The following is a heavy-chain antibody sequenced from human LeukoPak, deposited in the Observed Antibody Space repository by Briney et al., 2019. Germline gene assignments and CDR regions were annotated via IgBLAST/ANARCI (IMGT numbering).Heavy chain of an antibody. V-gene: IGHV4-59*08. CDR1: GGSISSYY. CDR2: IYYSGST. J-gene: IGHJ5*02. D-gene: IGHD2-21*01. Sequence: PSETLSLTCTVSGGSISSYYWSWIRQPPGKGLEWIGYIYYSGSTNYNPSLKSRVTISVDTSKNQFSLKLSSVTAADTAVYYCAGGHIWFDPWGQGTLVTVSS. CDR3: AGGHIWFDP.